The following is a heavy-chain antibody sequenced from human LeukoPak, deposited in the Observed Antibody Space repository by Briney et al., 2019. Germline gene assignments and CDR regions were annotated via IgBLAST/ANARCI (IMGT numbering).Heavy chain of an antibody. V-gene: IGHV1-46*01. J-gene: IGHJ6*03. CDR3: ARGETGTGYYYYMDV. CDR1: GYTFTSYY. D-gene: IGHD1-1*01. Sequence: ASVKVSCKASGYTFTSYYMYWVKQAPGQGLEWMGIINPSAGITTYAQKFQGRVTMTSDTSTSTVYMELSSLRSEDTAVYYCARGETGTGYYYYMDVWGKGTTVTVSS. CDR2: INPSAGIT.